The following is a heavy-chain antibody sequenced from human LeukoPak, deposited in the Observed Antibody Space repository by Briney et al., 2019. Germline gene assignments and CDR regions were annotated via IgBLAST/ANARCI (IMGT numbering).Heavy chain of an antibody. Sequence: GGPLRLSCSASGFTFSSYAMHWVRQAPGKGLEYVSAISSNGGSTYYADSVKGRFTISRDNSKNTLYLQMSSLRAEDTAVYYCVKGMDIAMVSAFDYWGQGTLVTVSS. V-gene: IGHV3-64D*09. D-gene: IGHD5-18*01. CDR3: VKGMDIAMVSAFDY. J-gene: IGHJ4*02. CDR2: ISSNGGST. CDR1: GFTFSSYA.